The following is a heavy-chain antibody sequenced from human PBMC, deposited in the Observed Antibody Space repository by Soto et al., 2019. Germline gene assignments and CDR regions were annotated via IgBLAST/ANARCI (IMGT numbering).Heavy chain of an antibody. CDR1: GFTLLNDY. J-gene: IGHJ5*01. CDR2: INPSTGAT. CDR3: AKETISKDSGRFD. D-gene: IGHD5-12*01. V-gene: IGHV1-46*01. Sequence: AAVKVSCKASGFTLLNDYIHWVREAPRQGLEWMGMINPSTGATRYSQQFRGRVTVTWDTSTSTVYMELSSLRSEYTAVYYCAKETISKDSGRFD.